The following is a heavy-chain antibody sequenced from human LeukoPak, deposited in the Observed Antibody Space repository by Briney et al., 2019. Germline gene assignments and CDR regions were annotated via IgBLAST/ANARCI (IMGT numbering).Heavy chain of an antibody. Sequence: QSGGSLRLSCAASGFTFSSYEMNWVRPAPGKGREWVASIKQVGSEKYYVDSVKGRFSISRDNAKNSLHLQMNSLRAEDTAVYYCARDHTVDGLVFDYWGQGILVTVSS. J-gene: IGHJ4*02. D-gene: IGHD6-19*01. V-gene: IGHV3-7*01. CDR1: GFTFSSYE. CDR3: ARDHTVDGLVFDY. CDR2: IKQVGSEK.